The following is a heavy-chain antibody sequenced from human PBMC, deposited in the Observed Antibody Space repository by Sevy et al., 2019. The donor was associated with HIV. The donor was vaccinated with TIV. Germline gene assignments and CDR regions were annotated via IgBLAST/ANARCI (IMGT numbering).Heavy chain of an antibody. CDR2: INPNSGGT. V-gene: IGHV1-2*06. D-gene: IGHD3-22*01. J-gene: IGHJ4*02. CDR1: GYTFTGYY. CDR3: ARDLRRITMIVVVITLGY. Sequence: ASLKVSCKASGYTFTGYYMHWVRQAPGQGLEWMGRINPNSGGTNYAQKFQGRVTMTRDTSISTAYMELSRLRSDDTAVYYCARDLRRITMIVVVITLGYWGQGTLVTVSS.